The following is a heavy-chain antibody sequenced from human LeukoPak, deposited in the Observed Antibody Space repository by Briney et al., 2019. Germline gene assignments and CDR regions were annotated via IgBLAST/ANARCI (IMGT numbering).Heavy chain of an antibody. J-gene: IGHJ4*02. CDR2: INPSVGST. V-gene: IGHV1-46*01. Sequence: ASVNVSCKASGYTFTSYYMHWVRQAPGQGLEWMGVINPSVGSTSYAQKFQGRVTMTRDMSTSTVHMELSSLRSEDTAVYYCARAQAVYDYWGQGTLVSVSS. CDR3: ARAQAVYDY. CDR1: GYTFTSYY.